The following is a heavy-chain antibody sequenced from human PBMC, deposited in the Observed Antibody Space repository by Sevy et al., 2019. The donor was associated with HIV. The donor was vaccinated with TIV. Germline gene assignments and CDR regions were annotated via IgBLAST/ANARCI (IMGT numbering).Heavy chain of an antibody. Sequence: GGSLRLSCAASGFTFSMYAIKWVRQAPGKGLEWVALISYDGGNKYHADSVKGRFTISRDNSKNTLYLQMNSLGVEDTAVYYCARVNSFDGDYVGGDYWGQGTLITVSS. J-gene: IGHJ4*02. V-gene: IGHV3-30-3*01. CDR1: GFTFSMYA. D-gene: IGHD4-17*01. CDR2: ISYDGGNK. CDR3: ARVNSFDGDYVGGDY.